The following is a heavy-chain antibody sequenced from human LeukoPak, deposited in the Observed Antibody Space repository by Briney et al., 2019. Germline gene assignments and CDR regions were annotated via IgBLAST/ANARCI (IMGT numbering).Heavy chain of an antibody. J-gene: IGHJ4*02. V-gene: IGHV4-34*01. CDR1: GGSFSGYY. CDR3: ARGNYGDYVFDY. CDR2: INHSGST. D-gene: IGHD4-17*01. Sequence: SETLSLTCAVYGGSFSGYYWSWIRQPPGKGREWIGEINHSGSTNYNPSLKSRVTISVDTSKNQFSLKLSSVTAADTAVYYCARGNYGDYVFDYWGQGTLSPSPQ.